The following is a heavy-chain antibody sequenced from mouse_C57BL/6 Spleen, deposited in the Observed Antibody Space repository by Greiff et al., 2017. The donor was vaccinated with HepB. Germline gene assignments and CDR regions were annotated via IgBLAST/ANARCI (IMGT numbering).Heavy chain of an antibody. CDR2: INPNNGGT. CDR3: ARKTAQAPGYWYFDV. CDR1: GYTVSVCN. D-gene: IGHD3-2*02. Sequence: EGQRQRAGPGRGRGGAAGGRAGEGSGYTVSVCNREGVEGSHGKSLEWIGDINPNNGGTIYNQKFKGKATLTVDKSSSTAYMELRSLTSEDTAVYYCARKTAQAPGYWYFDVWGTGTTVTVSS. J-gene: IGHJ1*03. V-gene: IGHV1-18*01.